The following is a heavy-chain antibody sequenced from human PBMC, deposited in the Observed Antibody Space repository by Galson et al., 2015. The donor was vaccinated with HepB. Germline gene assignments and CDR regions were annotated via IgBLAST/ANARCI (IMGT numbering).Heavy chain of an antibody. CDR1: GFIVDGSG. V-gene: IGHV3-23*01. CDR2: ISASGGKT. CDR3: TRDSGWEGAY. J-gene: IGHJ4*02. Sequence: SLRLSCAASGFIVDGSGMSWVRQAPGKGLEWVSGISASGGKTYYADSLKGRFTLSRDKSQNTVYLQMNSLRVDDSALYYCTRDSGWEGAYWGQGTLVTVSS. D-gene: IGHD3-10*01.